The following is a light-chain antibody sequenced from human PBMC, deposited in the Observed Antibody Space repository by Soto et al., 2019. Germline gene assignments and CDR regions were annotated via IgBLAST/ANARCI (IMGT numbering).Light chain of an antibody. CDR2: GAS. J-gene: IGKJ5*01. CDR3: RQYGSSPRIT. V-gene: IGKV3-20*01. CDR1: QSVTTQ. Sequence: IVLTQSPVTLSLSPGERATLSCRASQSVTTQLAWYQQQPGQAPRLIIHGASSRATSVPARLFGSGACAEYSPTIIRLVPAEYSVYYCRQYGSSPRITFGQGTRLEI.